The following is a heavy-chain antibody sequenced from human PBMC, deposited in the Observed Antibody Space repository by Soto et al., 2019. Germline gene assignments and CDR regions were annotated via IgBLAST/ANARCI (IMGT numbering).Heavy chain of an antibody. Sequence: VQLVESGGGLGQPGGSLRLSCAASTFSFSSFSMKWVRQAPGKGLEWVSYISNTGGTIYYADSVKGRFTVSRDSASNSLYLQMNSLRAEDTAVYYCARTDSFDMWGQGTMVTVSS. V-gene: IGHV3-48*01. J-gene: IGHJ3*02. CDR2: ISNTGGTI. CDR3: ARTDSFDM. CDR1: TFSFSSFS.